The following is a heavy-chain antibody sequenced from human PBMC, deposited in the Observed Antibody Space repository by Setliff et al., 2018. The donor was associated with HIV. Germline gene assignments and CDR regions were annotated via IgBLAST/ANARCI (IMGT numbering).Heavy chain of an antibody. V-gene: IGHV3-23*01. J-gene: IGHJ4*02. CDR1: GFTFSSYA. CDR2: ISGSGGST. D-gene: IGHD2-15*01. CDR3: ATSPGGPVCSGGSCPGYFDY. Sequence: GSLRLSCAASGFTFSSYAMSWVRQAPGKGLEWVSAISGSGGSTYYADSVKGRFTISRDNSKNTLYLQMNSLRAEDTAVYYCATSPGGPVCSGGSCPGYFDYWGQGTLVTAPQ.